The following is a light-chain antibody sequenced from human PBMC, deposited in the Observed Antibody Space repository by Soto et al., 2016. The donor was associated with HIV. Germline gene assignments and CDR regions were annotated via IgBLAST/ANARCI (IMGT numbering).Light chain of an antibody. CDR2: GKN. V-gene: IGLV3-19*01. CDR3: NSRDSSGNQWV. CDR1: SLRSYY. J-gene: IGLJ3*02. Sequence: SSELTQDPAVPVALGQTVRITCQGDSLRSYYASWYQQKPGQAPILVMYGKNNRPSGIPDRFSGSSSGNTGSLTITGTQAEDEADYYCNSRDSSGNQWVFGGGTKLT.